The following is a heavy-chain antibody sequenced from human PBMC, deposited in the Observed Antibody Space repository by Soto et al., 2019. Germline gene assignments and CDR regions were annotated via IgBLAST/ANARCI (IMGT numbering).Heavy chain of an antibody. Sequence: SETLSLTGTVSGGSISSYYWSWIRQPPGKGLEWIGYIYYSGSTNYNPSLKSRVTISVDTSKNQFSLKLSSVTAADTAVYYCASLSKGYCSSTSCYPGAFDIWGQGTMVTVSS. V-gene: IGHV4-59*01. CDR1: GGSISSYY. D-gene: IGHD2-2*01. J-gene: IGHJ3*02. CDR3: ASLSKGYCSSTSCYPGAFDI. CDR2: IYYSGST.